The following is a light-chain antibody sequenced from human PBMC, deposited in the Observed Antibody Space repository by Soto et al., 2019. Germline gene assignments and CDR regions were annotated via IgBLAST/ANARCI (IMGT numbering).Light chain of an antibody. CDR1: QSINTN. V-gene: IGKV1-5*03. CDR2: KAS. Sequence: IQMTQKNSTLSASVGDRVTITCQASQSINTNLAWYQQKPGKAPKLLIYKASTLQTGVPSRFSGSGSGTEFTLTISSLQPEDFATYYCQQSNSFPHTFGQGTRLEIK. CDR3: QQSNSFPHT. J-gene: IGKJ5*01.